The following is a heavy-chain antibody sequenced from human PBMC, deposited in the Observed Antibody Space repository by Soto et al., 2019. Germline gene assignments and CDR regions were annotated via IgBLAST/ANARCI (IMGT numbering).Heavy chain of an antibody. V-gene: IGHV3-30-3*01. J-gene: IGHJ4*02. CDR3: ARDLLLDY. CDR2: ISYDGSNK. CDR1: GFTFSSYA. Sequence: QVQLVESGGGVVQPGRSLRLSCAASGFTFSSYAMHWVGQAPGKGLEWVAVISYDGSNKYYADSVKGRFTISRDNSKNTLYLQMNSLRAEDTAVYYCARDLLLDYWGQGTLVTVSS.